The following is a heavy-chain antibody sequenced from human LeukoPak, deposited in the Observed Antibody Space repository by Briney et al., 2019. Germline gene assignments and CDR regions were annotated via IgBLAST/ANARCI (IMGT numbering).Heavy chain of an antibody. CDR1: GFTFSSYG. V-gene: IGHV3-30*02. CDR2: IQYDGSNK. Sequence: GSLRLSCAASGFTFSSYGMHWVRQAPGKGLEWVAFIQYDGSNKYYADSVKGRFTISRDNSKSTLYLQMNSLRAEDTAVYYCARNLPAADYWGQGTLVTVSS. CDR3: ARNLPAADY. D-gene: IGHD2-2*01. J-gene: IGHJ4*02.